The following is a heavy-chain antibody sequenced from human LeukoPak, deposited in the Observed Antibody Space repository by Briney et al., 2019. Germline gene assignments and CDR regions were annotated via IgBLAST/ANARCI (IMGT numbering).Heavy chain of an antibody. J-gene: IGHJ2*01. D-gene: IGHD2-15*01. CDR3: ARGGGYCRGGSCYQPLAL. V-gene: IGHV3-20*01. CDR1: KFTFEDYG. CDR2: INWNGGST. Sequence: GGSLRLSCATSKFTFEDYGMSWVRQDPGKGLEWVSGINWNGGSTDYADSVKGRFTISRDNAKKFLYLQMNSLRAEDTALYHCARGGGYCRGGSCYQPLALWGRGTLVTVSS.